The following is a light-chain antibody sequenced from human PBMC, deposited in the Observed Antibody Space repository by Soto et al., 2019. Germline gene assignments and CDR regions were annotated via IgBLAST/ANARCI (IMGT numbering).Light chain of an antibody. V-gene: IGLV2-14*01. CDR2: EVR. J-gene: IGLJ2*01. CDR3: SSYTTTSSVV. Sequence: QAVVTQPASVSGSPGQSITISCTGTSNDIGYYNYVSWYQQHPAKAPKLMIYEVRNRPSGISNRFSGSKSGNTASLTISGLQAEDEADYYCSSYTTTSSVVFGGGTKLTVL. CDR1: SNDIGYYNY.